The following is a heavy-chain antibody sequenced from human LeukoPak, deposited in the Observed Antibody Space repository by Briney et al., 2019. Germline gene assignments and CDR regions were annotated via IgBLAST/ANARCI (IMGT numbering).Heavy chain of an antibody. Sequence: SQTLSLTCAISGDSVSSNSATWNWIRQSPSRGLEWLGRTYYRSKWYNDYAVSVKSRITINPDTSKNQFSLQLNSVTPEDTAVYYCARRSNWARLIYVFDIWAKGQWSPSLQ. J-gene: IGHJ3*02. CDR2: TYYRSKWYN. CDR1: GDSVSSNSAT. V-gene: IGHV6-1*01. CDR3: ARRSNWARLIYVFDI. D-gene: IGHD2-8*01.